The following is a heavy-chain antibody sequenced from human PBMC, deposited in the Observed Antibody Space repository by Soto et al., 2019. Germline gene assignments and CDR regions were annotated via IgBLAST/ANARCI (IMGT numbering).Heavy chain of an antibody. D-gene: IGHD6-13*01. CDR1: GGSISSYY. CDR2: IYDSGST. Sequence: PSETLSLTCTVSGGSISSYYWSWIRQPPGKGLEWIGYIYDSGSTNYNPSLKSRVTISVDTSKNQFSLKLSSVTAADTAVYYCASRKTGYSSSRHMFDPWGQGTLVTVSS. V-gene: IGHV4-59*01. CDR3: ASRKTGYSSSRHMFDP. J-gene: IGHJ5*02.